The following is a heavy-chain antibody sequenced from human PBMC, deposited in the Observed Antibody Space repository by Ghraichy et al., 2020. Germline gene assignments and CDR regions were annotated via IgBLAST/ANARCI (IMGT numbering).Heavy chain of an antibody. Sequence: GGSLRLSCAASGFTFSNYAMHWVRQAPGRGLECVSAISSDGGSTYYTNSVKGRFTISRDNSKNTLYLQMASLRAEDMALYYCAREGAKNYYDSSAYYYVDFWGQGTLVTVSS. CDR3: AREGAKNYYDSSAYYYVDF. CDR2: ISSDGGST. D-gene: IGHD3-22*01. CDR1: GFTFSNYA. V-gene: IGHV3-64*01. J-gene: IGHJ4*02.